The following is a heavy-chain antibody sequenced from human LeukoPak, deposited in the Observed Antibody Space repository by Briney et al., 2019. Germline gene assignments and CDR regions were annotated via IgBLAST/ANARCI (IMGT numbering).Heavy chain of an antibody. J-gene: IGHJ4*02. CDR3: ARAPTVTTRVDY. CDR1: GGTFSSYA. V-gene: IGHV1-69*05. D-gene: IGHD4-17*01. Sequence: ASVKVSCKASGGTFSSYAISWVRQAPGQGLEWMGGIIPIFGTANYAQKLQDRVIMTTDTSTSTTYMELRSLRSDDTAVYYCARAPTVTTRVDYWGREPWSPSPQ. CDR2: IIPIFGTA.